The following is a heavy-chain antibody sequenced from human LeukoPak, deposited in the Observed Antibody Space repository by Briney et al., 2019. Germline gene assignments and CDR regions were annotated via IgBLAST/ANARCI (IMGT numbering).Heavy chain of an antibody. CDR2: INPNSGGT. CDR3: ARESAYDFWSGRNNWFDP. D-gene: IGHD3-3*01. Sequence: ASVKVSCKASGYTFTGYYMHWVRQAPGQGLEWMGWINPNSGGTNYAQKFQGRVTMTRDTSISTAYMELSRLRSGDTAVYYCARESAYDFWSGRNNWFDPWGQGTLVTVSS. V-gene: IGHV1-2*02. J-gene: IGHJ5*02. CDR1: GYTFTGYY.